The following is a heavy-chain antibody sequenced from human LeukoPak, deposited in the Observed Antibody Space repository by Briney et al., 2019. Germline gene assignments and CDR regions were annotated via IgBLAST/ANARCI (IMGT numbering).Heavy chain of an antibody. J-gene: IGHJ4*02. D-gene: IGHD2-15*01. Sequence: KTGGSLRLSCAASGFTFSNHAMTWVRQAPGKGLEWVSSMSSGGTYIYYADSVRGRFTISRDNAKNSLYLVMNSLRAEDTATYYCARDRPTGASRVFVVQWGQGTLVTVSS. CDR2: MSSGGTYI. V-gene: IGHV3-21*01. CDR3: ARDRPTGASRVFVVQ. CDR1: GFTFSNHA.